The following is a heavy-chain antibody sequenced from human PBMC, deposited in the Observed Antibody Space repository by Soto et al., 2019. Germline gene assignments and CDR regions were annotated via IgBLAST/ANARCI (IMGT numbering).Heavy chain of an antibody. D-gene: IGHD2-8*01. CDR1: GFTFSSYD. J-gene: IGHJ6*02. CDR2: IGTAGET. V-gene: IGHV3-13*01. CDR3: ARSSGYCTNGVCYYYYGTQV. Sequence: VALRLSCAASGFTFSSYDMHCVRQATGKGLEWVSAIGTAGETYYPGSVKGRFTISRENAKNSLYLQMNSLRAGDTAVYYCARSSGYCTNGVCYYYYGTQVSGQVITVTVSS.